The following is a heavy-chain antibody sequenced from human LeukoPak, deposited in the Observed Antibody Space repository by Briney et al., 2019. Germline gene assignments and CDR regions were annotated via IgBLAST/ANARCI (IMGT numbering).Heavy chain of an antibody. Sequence: GGSLRLSCAASGFTVSSNYMSWVRQAPGKGLEWVSVIYSGGSTYYADSVKGRFTISRDNSKSTLYLQMNSLRAEDTAVYYCARGYYDSSGYHETSFDYWGQGTLVTVSS. CDR2: IYSGGST. D-gene: IGHD3-22*01. CDR1: GFTVSSNY. V-gene: IGHV3-53*01. CDR3: ARGYYDSSGYHETSFDY. J-gene: IGHJ4*02.